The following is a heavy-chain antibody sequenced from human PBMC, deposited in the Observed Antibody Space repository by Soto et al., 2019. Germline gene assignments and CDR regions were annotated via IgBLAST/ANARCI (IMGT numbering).Heavy chain of an antibody. CDR2: IYPGDSDT. CDR3: ARRLGYGYKSTWAAMDI. J-gene: IGHJ6*02. CDR1: GYSFSSYW. V-gene: IGHV5-51*01. D-gene: IGHD3-16*01. Sequence: CESLKVSWQGSGYSFSSYWIGWVRQMPGKDLEWMGIIYPGDSDTRYSPSFQGQVTISADKSISTAYLQWSGLRASDTDTYYCARRLGYGYKSTWAAMDIWGLGTTVTVS.